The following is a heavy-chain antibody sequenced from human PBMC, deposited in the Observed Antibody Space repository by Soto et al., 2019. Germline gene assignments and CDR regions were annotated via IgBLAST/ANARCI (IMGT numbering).Heavy chain of an antibody. CDR2: ISATTGNT. CDR3: AIDSDGGY. D-gene: IGHD2-15*01. J-gene: IGHJ4*02. Sequence: EVRLSESGGGLVQPGESLRLSCAASGFNFSINTMIWVRQAPGKGLEWVSGISATTGNTYYTDSVKGRFTISRDNFENTLFLQMNNLRAEDTALYYCAIDSDGGYWGQGTLVTVSS. V-gene: IGHV3-23*01. CDR1: GFNFSINT.